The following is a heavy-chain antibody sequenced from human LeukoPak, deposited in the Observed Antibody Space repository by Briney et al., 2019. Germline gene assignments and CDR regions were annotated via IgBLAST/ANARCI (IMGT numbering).Heavy chain of an antibody. D-gene: IGHD6-13*01. V-gene: IGHV3-30-3*01. J-gene: IGHJ4*02. CDR3: ARDYSSSWYFDY. Sequence: GGSLRLSCAASGFTFSSYAMHWVRQAPGKGLEWVAVISYDGSNKYYADSVKGRFTISRDNSKNTLYLQMNSLRAEDTAVYYCARDYSSSWYFDYWGQGTLVTVSS. CDR1: GFTFSSYA. CDR2: ISYDGSNK.